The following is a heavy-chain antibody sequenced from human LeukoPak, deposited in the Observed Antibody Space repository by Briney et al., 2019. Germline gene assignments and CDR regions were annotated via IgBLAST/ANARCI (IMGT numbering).Heavy chain of an antibody. CDR2: INGDGSYT. J-gene: IGHJ5*02. V-gene: IGHV3-74*01. CDR1: GFTFSSYW. D-gene: IGHD2-2*02. Sequence: GGSLRLSCVASGFTFSSYWMHWVRQGPGKGLVWVSRINGDGSYTDYAESVKGRFTFSRDNAKNMLYLQMNSLRAEDTAVYYCVRGSAAISPALGSWGQGTLVTVSS. CDR3: VRGSAAISPALGS.